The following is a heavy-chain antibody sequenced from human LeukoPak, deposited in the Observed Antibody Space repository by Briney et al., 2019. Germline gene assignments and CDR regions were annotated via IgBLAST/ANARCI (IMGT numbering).Heavy chain of an antibody. J-gene: IGHJ6*03. D-gene: IGHD2-15*01. V-gene: IGHV4-4*07. Sequence: ETLSLTRTVSGGSISSYYWSWIRQPAGKGLEWIGRIYTSGSTYYNPSLKSRVTISVDTSNNQFSLKLSSVTAADTAVYYCARVKVVGGNYMDVWGKGTTVTVSS. CDR3: ARVKVVGGNYMDV. CDR1: GGSISSYY. CDR2: IYTSGST.